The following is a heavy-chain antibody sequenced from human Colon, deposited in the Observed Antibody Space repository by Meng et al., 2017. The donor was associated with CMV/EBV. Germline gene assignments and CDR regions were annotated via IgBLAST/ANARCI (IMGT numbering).Heavy chain of an antibody. J-gene: IGHJ6*02. Sequence: SVKVSCKASGGTFTSYTFSWVRQAPGQGLEWMGRVIPMTDITNYAQKFQGRLTITADKSTNTAFMELSSLRSEDTAVYYCARAARSGNPAVFYSLDLWGQGTTVTVSS. CDR1: GGTFTSYT. CDR2: VIPMTDIT. D-gene: IGHD2-15*01. V-gene: IGHV1-69*02. CDR3: ARAARSGNPAVFYSLDL.